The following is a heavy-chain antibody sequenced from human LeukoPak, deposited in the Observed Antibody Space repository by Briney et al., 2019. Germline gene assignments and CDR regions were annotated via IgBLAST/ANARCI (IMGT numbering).Heavy chain of an antibody. V-gene: IGHV4-59*01. D-gene: IGHD4-17*01. CDR1: GGSISPYS. Sequence: PSETLSLTCAVSGGSISPYSWSWIRQPPGKGLEWIGYIHYSGGTNYNPSLKSRVTISLDTSKNQFSLKLNSVTAADTAIYYCARGSYVDYSKYYFDYWGQGTLVTVSS. CDR2: IHYSGGT. J-gene: IGHJ4*02. CDR3: ARGSYVDYSKYYFDY.